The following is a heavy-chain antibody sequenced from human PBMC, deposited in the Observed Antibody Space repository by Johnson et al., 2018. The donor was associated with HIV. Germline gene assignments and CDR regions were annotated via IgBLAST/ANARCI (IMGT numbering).Heavy chain of an antibody. J-gene: IGHJ3*02. Sequence: VQLVESGGGLVQPGGSLRLSCAASGFTVSSNYMSWVRHAPEQGLEWVSVISSGGSTDYAAPVKGSFTISRDNSKNTLYLQMNSMRAEETAVYYCARAWSLGAFDIWGQGTMVTVSS. D-gene: IGHD2-15*01. CDR2: ISSGGST. V-gene: IGHV3-66*01. CDR3: ARAWSLGAFDI. CDR1: GFTVSSNY.